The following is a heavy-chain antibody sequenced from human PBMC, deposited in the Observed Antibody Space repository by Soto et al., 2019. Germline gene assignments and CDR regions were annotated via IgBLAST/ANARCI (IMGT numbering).Heavy chain of an antibody. CDR3: ARRIIALEIFDY. D-gene: IGHD3-10*01. CDR1: GGSMTSYY. V-gene: IGHV4-59*08. Sequence: QVQLQESGPGLVKPSETLSLTCTVSGGSMTSYYWSWIRQPPGKGLEWIGFIYYTGNTKYNASLKSRVTSSVDTSKNLFSLKLTSVTAADTAVYYCARRIIALEIFDYWGQGTVVTVSS. CDR2: IYYTGNT. J-gene: IGHJ4*02.